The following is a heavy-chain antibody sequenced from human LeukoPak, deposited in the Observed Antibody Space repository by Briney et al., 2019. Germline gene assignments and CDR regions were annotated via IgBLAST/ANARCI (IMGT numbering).Heavy chain of an antibody. CDR2: IYHSGNT. D-gene: IGHD3-22*01. V-gene: IGHV4-38-2*02. J-gene: IGHJ4*02. Sequence: SETLSLTCTVSGYSISTSYYWGWIRQPPGKGLEWIGSIYHSGNTYYNPSPKSRVTISVDTSKNQFSLKLSSVTAADTAVYYCARDRYYYDSSGYYRLDYWGQGTLVTVSS. CDR3: ARDRYYYDSSGYYRLDY. CDR1: GYSISTSYY.